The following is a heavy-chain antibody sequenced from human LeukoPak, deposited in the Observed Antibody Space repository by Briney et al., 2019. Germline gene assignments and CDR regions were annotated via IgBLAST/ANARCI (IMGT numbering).Heavy chain of an antibody. CDR3: ARDEYDSSGYYYGDAFDI. CDR2: IYYSGST. Sequence: PSETLSLTCTVSGGSISSSGYYWGWIRQPPGKGLEWIGSIYYSGSTYYNPSLKSRVTISVDTSKNQFSLKLSSVTAADTAVYYCARDEYDSSGYYYGDAFDIWGQRTLVTVSS. J-gene: IGHJ3*02. V-gene: IGHV4-39*07. D-gene: IGHD3-22*01. CDR1: GGSISSSGYY.